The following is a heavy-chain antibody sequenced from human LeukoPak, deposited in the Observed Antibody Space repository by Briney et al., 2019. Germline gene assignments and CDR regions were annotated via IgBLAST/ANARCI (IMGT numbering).Heavy chain of an antibody. Sequence: GGSLRLSCAASGFTFSTYAMHWVRQAPGEGLEWVSIISYDGSNKYYADSVKGRFTISRDNSKNTLYLQMNSLRAEDTAVYYCAKDIGVWYSSGWRYYYYGMDVWGQGTTVTVSS. D-gene: IGHD6-19*01. CDR3: AKDIGVWYSSGWRYYYYGMDV. CDR2: ISYDGSNK. CDR1: GFTFSTYA. V-gene: IGHV3-30-3*01. J-gene: IGHJ6*02.